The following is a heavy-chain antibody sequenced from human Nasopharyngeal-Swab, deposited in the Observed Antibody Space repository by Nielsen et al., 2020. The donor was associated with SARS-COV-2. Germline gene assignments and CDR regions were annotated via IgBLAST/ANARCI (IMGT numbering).Heavy chain of an antibody. CDR1: GYTFTSYY. CDR3: ARLTAMVNRGDYYYGMDV. D-gene: IGHD5-18*01. Sequence: ASVKVSYKASGYTFTSYYMHWVRQAPGQGLEWMGIINPSGGSTSYAQKFQGRVTMTRDTSTSTVYMELSSLRSEDTAVYYCARLTAMVNRGDYYYGMDVWGQGTTVTVSS. CDR2: INPSGGST. J-gene: IGHJ6*02. V-gene: IGHV1-46*01.